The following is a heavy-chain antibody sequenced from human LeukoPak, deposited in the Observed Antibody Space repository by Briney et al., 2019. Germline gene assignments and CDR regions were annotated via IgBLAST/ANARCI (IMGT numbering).Heavy chain of an antibody. V-gene: IGHV4-34*01. CDR1: GGSFSGYY. CDR3: ARGGYGDYDY. Sequence: SETLSLTCGVYGGSFSGYYWSWIRQPPGKGLEWIGEINHSGSTKYNPSLKSRGTISGDTPKKQFSLKLSSVTAADTAVYYCARGGYGDYDYWGQGTLVTVSS. D-gene: IGHD4-17*01. CDR2: INHSGST. J-gene: IGHJ4*02.